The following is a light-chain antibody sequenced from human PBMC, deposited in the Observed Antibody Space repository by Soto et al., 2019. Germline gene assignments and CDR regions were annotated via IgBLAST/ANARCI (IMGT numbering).Light chain of an antibody. CDR3: QVWDNRGYV. Sequence: SYELTQPLSVSVALGRTATITCGGNNIGGKNVHWYQQKPGHAPVLVIYRDYNRPSGIPERFSGSNSGHTATLTISRVQPGDEADYYCQVWDNRGYVFGTGTKVTVL. CDR2: RDY. V-gene: IGLV3-9*01. CDR1: NIGGKN. J-gene: IGLJ1*01.